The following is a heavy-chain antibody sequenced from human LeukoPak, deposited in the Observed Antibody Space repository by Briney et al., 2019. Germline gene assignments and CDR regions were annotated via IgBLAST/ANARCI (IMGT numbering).Heavy chain of an antibody. J-gene: IGHJ4*02. D-gene: IGHD3-22*01. Sequence: ASVKVSCKASGYTFTSYGISWVRQAPGQGLEWMGWISAYNGNTNYAQKLQGRVTMTTDTSTSTAYMELRSLRSDDTAVYYCARDYYDSSEPFFDYWGQGTVVTVSS. CDR1: GYTFTSYG. CDR3: ARDYYDSSEPFFDY. CDR2: ISAYNGNT. V-gene: IGHV1-18*01.